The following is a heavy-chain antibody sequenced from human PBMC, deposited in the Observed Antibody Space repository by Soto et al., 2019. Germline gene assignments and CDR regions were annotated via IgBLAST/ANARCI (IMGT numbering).Heavy chain of an antibody. J-gene: IGHJ6*03. CDR2: IYTGGST. Sequence: EVQLVESGGGLVQPGGSLRLSCAASGLTVSSNYMSWVRQAPGKGLEWVSVIYTGGSTYYADSVKGRFTISRDNSKNTLYLQVNSLRAEDTAVYYCAKEDFYSYYVDVWGKGTTVTVSS. CDR3: AKEDFYSYYVDV. V-gene: IGHV3-66*01. CDR1: GLTVSSNY.